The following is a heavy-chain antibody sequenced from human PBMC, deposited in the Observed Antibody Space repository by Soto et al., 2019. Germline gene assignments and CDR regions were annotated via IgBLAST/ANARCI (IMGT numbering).Heavy chain of an antibody. CDR1: GFTFSNAW. Sequence: EVQLVESGGGLVKPGGSLRLSCAASGFTFSNAWMSWVRQAPGKGLEWVGRIKSKTDGGTTDYAAPVKGRFTISRDDSKNTLYLQMNSLKTEDTAVYYCTTEGKEQATVGSFDYWGQGTLVTVSS. D-gene: IGHD4-17*01. CDR3: TTEGKEQATVGSFDY. J-gene: IGHJ4*02. V-gene: IGHV3-15*01. CDR2: IKSKTDGGTT.